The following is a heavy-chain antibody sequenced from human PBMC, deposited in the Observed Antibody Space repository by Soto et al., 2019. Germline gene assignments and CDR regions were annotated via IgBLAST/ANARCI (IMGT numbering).Heavy chain of an antibody. CDR2: ISAYNGNT. V-gene: IGHV1-18*01. Sequence: ASVKVSCKASGYTFTSYGISWVRQAPGQGLERMGWISAYNGNTNYAQKLQGRVTMTTDTSTSTAYMELRSLRSDDTAVYYCARDRGTAAAPYGMDVWGQGTTVTVSS. D-gene: IGHD6-13*01. J-gene: IGHJ6*02. CDR1: GYTFTSYG. CDR3: ARDRGTAAAPYGMDV.